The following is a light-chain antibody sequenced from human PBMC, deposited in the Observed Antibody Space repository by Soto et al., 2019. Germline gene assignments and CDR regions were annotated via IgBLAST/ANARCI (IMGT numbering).Light chain of an antibody. Sequence: EIVMTQSPAPLSVSPGERATPSGGAVQSVSSNLAWYQQKPGQAPRLLIYGASTRATGIPARFSGSGSGTEFTLTISSLQSEDFAVYYCQQYNNWPPLTFAGGTKVEIK. V-gene: IGKV3-15*01. CDR2: GAS. J-gene: IGKJ4*01. CDR3: QQYNNWPPLT. CDR1: QSVSSN.